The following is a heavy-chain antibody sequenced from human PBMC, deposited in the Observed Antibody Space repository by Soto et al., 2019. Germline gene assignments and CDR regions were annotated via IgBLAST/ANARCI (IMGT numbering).Heavy chain of an antibody. Sequence: ESLKISCTGSGYGFSSHWFAWLRQMPGKGLEWVGIIYHGNSNTMDSPSFQGQVTIAADTDLNTTYLQWDTLTLSDTAIYFCASDSHCDGGNCPMGGFDMWGQGTMVTVSS. D-gene: IGHD2-15*01. CDR3: ASDSHCDGGNCPMGGFDM. V-gene: IGHV5-51*01. J-gene: IGHJ3*02. CDR2: IYHGNSNT. CDR1: GYGFSSHW.